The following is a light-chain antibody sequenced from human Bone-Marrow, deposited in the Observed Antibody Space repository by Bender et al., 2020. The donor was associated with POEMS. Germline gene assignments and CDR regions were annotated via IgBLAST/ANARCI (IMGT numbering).Light chain of an antibody. CDR2: TNN. V-gene: IGLV1-44*01. Sequence: QSVLTQPPSVSGTPGQRVTISCSGSGSNIGGYPVNWYQQLPGTAPRLLIYTNNERPSGVPDRFSGSKSGTSASLAITGLQAEDEADYYCSSYTGSSASYVFGPGTKVTVL. CDR1: GSNIGGYP. CDR3: SSYTGSSASYV. J-gene: IGLJ1*01.